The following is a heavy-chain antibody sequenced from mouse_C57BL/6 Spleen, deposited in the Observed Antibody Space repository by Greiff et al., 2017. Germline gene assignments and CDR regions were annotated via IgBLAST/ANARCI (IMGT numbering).Heavy chain of an antibody. J-gene: IGHJ2*01. V-gene: IGHV1-72*01. D-gene: IGHD1-1*01. CDR2: IAPNSGGT. CDR3: ARHGSLYFDY. CDR1: GYTFTSYW. Sequence: QVQLQQPGAELVKPGASVKLSCKASGYTFTSYWMHWVKQRPGRGLVWIGRIAPNSGGTKYNEKFKSKATLTVDKPSSTAYMQLSSLTSEDSAVYYCARHGSLYFDYWGQGTTLTVSS.